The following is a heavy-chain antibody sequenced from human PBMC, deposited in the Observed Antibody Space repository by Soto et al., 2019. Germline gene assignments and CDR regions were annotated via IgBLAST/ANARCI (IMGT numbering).Heavy chain of an antibody. V-gene: IGHV1-18*01. CDR2: MNVYNGHT. CDR1: GYIFNNYS. D-gene: IGHD6-19*01. J-gene: IGHJ5*02. CDR3: ARDLSSGWFDH. Sequence: QVQLVQSGAEVKKPGASVKVSCKASGYIFNNYSISCVRQAPGQGLEWMGWMNVYNGHTKYAQKVQGRLTMTTDTSTSTAYMELRNLRSDDTAVYYRARDLSSGWFDHWGQGTLVTVSS.